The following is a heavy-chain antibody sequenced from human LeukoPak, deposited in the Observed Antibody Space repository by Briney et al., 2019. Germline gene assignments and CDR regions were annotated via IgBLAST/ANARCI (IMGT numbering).Heavy chain of an antibody. J-gene: IGHJ4*01. V-gene: IGHV3-43*02. Sequence: GGSLRPSCAASGFAFHDYAMHWVRQAPGKGLEWVSLISGDGGRTYYADSLKGRFTVSRDNSKNSLYLQMHSLRTEDTALYFCAKDLAPDTLTGYFPREFLLYWGHGTRVTVSS. CDR3: AKDLAPDTLTGYFPREFLLY. D-gene: IGHD3-9*01. CDR1: GFAFHDYA. CDR2: ISGDGGRT.